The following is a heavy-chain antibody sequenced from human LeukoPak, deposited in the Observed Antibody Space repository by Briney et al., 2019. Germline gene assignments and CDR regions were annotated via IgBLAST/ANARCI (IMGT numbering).Heavy chain of an antibody. J-gene: IGHJ6*02. CDR1: GYTFTSYA. CDR3: ASWNLTGYFSLYYYGMDV. D-gene: IGHD3-9*01. Sequence: ASVKVSCKASGYTFTSYAMNWVRQAPGQGLEWMGWINTNTGNPTYAQGFTGRFVFSLDTSVSTAYLQISSLKADDTAVYYCASWNLTGYFSLYYYGMDVWGQGTTVTVSS. V-gene: IGHV7-4-1*02. CDR2: INTNTGNP.